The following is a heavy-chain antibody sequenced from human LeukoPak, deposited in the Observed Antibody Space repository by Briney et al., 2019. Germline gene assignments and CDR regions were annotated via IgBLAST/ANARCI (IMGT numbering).Heavy chain of an antibody. D-gene: IGHD3-10*01. V-gene: IGHV3-30-3*01. Sequence: GGSLRLSCAASGFTFSSYAMHWVRQAPGKGLEWVAVISYDGSNKYYADSVKGRFTISRDNSKNTLYLQMNSLRAEDTAVYYCARDTVQINYYGSGSYYKWRGLDYWGQGTLVTVSS. CDR1: GFTFSSYA. CDR2: ISYDGSNK. CDR3: ARDTVQINYYGSGSYYKWRGLDY. J-gene: IGHJ4*02.